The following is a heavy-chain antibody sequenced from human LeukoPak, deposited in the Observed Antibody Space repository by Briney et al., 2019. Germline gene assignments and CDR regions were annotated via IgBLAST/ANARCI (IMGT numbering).Heavy chain of an antibody. D-gene: IGHD3-3*01. J-gene: IGHJ4*02. CDR3: AKSEPEYYDFWSGYTPSSSFDY. V-gene: IGHV3-23*01. CDR2: ISGSGGST. Sequence: GGSLRLSCAASGFTFSSYAMSWVRQAPGKGLEWVSAISGSGGSTYYADSVKGRFTISRDNSKNTLYLQMDSLRAEDTAVYYCAKSEPEYYDFWSGYTPSSSFDYWGQGTLVTVSS. CDR1: GFTFSSYA.